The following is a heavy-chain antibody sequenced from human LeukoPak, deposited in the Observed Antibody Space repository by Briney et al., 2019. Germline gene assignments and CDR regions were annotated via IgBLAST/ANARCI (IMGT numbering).Heavy chain of an antibody. D-gene: IGHD2-2*01. J-gene: IGHJ3*02. CDR1: GYTFTSYY. CDR2: INPSGGST. CDR3: ARGIVVVPAAPIRDAFDI. V-gene: IGHV1-46*01. Sequence: ASVKVSCKASGYTFTSYYMHWVRQALGQGLEWMGIINPSGGSTSYAQKFQGRVTVTRDTSTSTVYMELSSLRSEDTAVYYCARGIVVVPAAPIRDAFDIWGQGTMVTVSS.